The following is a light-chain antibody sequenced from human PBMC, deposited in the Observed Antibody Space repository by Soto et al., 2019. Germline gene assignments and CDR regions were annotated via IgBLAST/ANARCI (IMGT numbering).Light chain of an antibody. CDR2: STN. Sequence: QAVVTQEPSFSVSPGGTVTLTCGLSSGSVSTSYYPSWYQPTPGQAPRTLIYSTNTRSSGVPDRFSGSILGNKAALTITGAQADDESDYYCVLYMGSGIWGFGGGTKRTVL. CDR1: SGSVSTSYY. CDR3: VLYMGSGIWG. J-gene: IGLJ3*02. V-gene: IGLV8-61*01.